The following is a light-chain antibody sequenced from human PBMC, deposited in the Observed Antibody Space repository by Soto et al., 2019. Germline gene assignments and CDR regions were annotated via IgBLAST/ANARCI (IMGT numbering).Light chain of an antibody. J-gene: IGLJ2*01. CDR2: DVS. V-gene: IGLV2-11*01. Sequence: QSALTQPRSVSGSPGQSVTISCTGTSSDVGGYNYVSWYQQHPGKAPKLMIYDVSQRPSGVPDRFSGSKSGNTASLTISGLQTDDEADYYCCSYAGSYTFGAFSGGTKLTVL. CDR1: SSDVGGYNY. CDR3: CSYAGSYTFGA.